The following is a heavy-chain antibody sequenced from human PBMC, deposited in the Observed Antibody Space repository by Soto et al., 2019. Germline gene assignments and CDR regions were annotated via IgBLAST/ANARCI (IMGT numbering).Heavy chain of an antibody. CDR1: GFKFYDYA. CDR2: ISWNSGSI. Sequence: EVQLVESGGDLVQPGRSLRLSCAASGFKFYDYAMHWVRQAPGKGLEWVSGISWNSGSIGYADSVKGRFTISRDNAKNSLYLQMNSLRPEDAALYYCAKVSIGEGAINYYYMDVWGRGTTVTVSS. V-gene: IGHV3-9*01. CDR3: AKVSIGEGAINYYYMDV. D-gene: IGHD5-12*01. J-gene: IGHJ6*03.